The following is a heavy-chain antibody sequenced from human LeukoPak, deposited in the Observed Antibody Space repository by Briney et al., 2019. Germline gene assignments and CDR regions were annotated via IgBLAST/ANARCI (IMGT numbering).Heavy chain of an antibody. CDR1: GGSISSSNW. Sequence: SETLSLTCAVSGGSISSSNWWSWVRQPPGKGLEWIGEINHSGSTNYNPSLKSRVTISVDTSKNQFSLKLSSVTAADTAVYYCARAYVWGSYRPFDPWGQGTLVTVSS. J-gene: IGHJ5*02. D-gene: IGHD3-16*02. CDR2: INHSGST. V-gene: IGHV4-4*02. CDR3: ARAYVWGSYRPFDP.